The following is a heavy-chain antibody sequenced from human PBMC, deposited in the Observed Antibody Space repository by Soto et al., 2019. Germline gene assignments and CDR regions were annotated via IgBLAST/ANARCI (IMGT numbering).Heavy chain of an antibody. D-gene: IGHD3-10*01. CDR3: ARAPPGPSPRWDV. Sequence: LQESGPGLVKPSQTLSITCAVSGGSMSRGGQSWSWIRQPPGKCLEWLGFIYYTGSTYYNPSLKSRVTRSVDRSTNQFSLNLSSVTAADTAMYFCARAPPGPSPRWDVWGQGTTVTVSS. J-gene: IGHJ6*02. V-gene: IGHV4-30-2*01. CDR2: IYYTGST. CDR1: GGSMSRGGQS.